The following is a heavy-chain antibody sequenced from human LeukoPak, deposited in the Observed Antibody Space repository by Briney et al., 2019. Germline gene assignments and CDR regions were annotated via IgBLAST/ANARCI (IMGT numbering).Heavy chain of an antibody. J-gene: IGHJ3*02. D-gene: IGHD1-14*01. CDR1: GFKFVQYG. Sequence: PGGSLRLSCTASGFKFVQYGMNWVRQAPGKGLEWVSFISGSSNITYYADSVKGRFTISRDNAKNSLYLQMNSLRAEDTAVYYCALIVNNRIAPGAFDIWGQGTMVTVSS. CDR2: ISGSSNIT. V-gene: IGHV3-48*01. CDR3: ALIVNNRIAPGAFDI.